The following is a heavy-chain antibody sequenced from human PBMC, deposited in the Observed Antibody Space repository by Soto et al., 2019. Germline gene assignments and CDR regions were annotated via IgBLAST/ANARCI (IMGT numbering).Heavy chain of an antibody. Sequence: EVQLVESGGGLVQPGGSLRLSCTASGFTFSTYWMSWVRQAPGKGLGWVANIKEDGSEKYYVDSVKGRFSISRDNARSSLYLQMNRPRSEDTAVDYWVRGGPLGGYWGQGTQVTVSS. V-gene: IGHV3-7*03. J-gene: IGHJ4*02. CDR2: IKEDGSEK. D-gene: IGHD3-16*01. CDR1: GFTFSTYW. CDR3: VRGGPLGGY.